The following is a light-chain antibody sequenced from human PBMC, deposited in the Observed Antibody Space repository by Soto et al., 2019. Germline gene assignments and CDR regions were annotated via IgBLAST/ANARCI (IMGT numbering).Light chain of an antibody. Sequence: EIVLTQSPGTLSLSPGERATLSCRVSQSVSSSYLAWYQQKPGRAPRLLIYGASSRATGIPDRFTGSGSGTDFTLTISRLETEDFAVYYCQQYRTSPYNFGQGTKLEI. CDR3: QQYRTSPYN. J-gene: IGKJ2*01. V-gene: IGKV3-20*01. CDR2: GAS. CDR1: QSVSSSY.